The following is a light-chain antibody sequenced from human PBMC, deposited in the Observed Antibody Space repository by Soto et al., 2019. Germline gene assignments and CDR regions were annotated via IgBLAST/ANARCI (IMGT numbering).Light chain of an antibody. CDR1: QSVSSY. Sequence: EIVLTQSPGTLSLSPGERATLSCRASQSVSSYLVWYQQKPGLAPRLLIYDASTRATGIPARFSGSGSGTDFTLTISSLEPEDSAVYYCQHRSSWPITFGGGTKVEI. CDR2: DAS. V-gene: IGKV3-11*01. CDR3: QHRSSWPIT. J-gene: IGKJ4*01.